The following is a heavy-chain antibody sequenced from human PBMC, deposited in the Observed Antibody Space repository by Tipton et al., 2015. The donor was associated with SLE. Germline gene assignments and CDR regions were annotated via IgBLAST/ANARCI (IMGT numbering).Heavy chain of an antibody. D-gene: IGHD6-13*01. V-gene: IGHV4-39*07. Sequence: TLSLTCTVSGGSISITNYFWGWIRQPPGKGLEWIGTIYYTGTTTYYNSFLKSRVTMSVDTSKNQFSLRLTSVIAADTAVYYCARRRGSSWYEDYFDYWGQGTLVTASS. CDR3: ARRRGSSWYEDYFDY. CDR2: IYYTGTTT. J-gene: IGHJ4*02. CDR1: GGSISITNYF.